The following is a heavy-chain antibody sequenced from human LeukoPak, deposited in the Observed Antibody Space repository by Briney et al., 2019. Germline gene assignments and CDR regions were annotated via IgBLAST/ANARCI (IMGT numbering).Heavy chain of an antibody. CDR1: GGSISSTGYY. J-gene: IGHJ4*02. D-gene: IGHD1-1*01. V-gene: IGHV4-39*07. CDR3: ARRTFSGSIDY. Sequence: KPSETLSLTCTVSGGSISSTGYYWGWIRQPPGKGLEWIAAIYHSGSTNYNPSHKSRVTISVDKSKNQFSLKLSSVTAADTAVYYCARRTFSGSIDYWGQGTLVTVSS. CDR2: IYHSGST.